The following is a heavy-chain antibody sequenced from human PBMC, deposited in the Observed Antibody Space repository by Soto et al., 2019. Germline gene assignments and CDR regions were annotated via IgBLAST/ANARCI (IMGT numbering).Heavy chain of an antibody. Sequence: LRLSCEASGFTFSGYWMSWVRQAPGKGLGWVADIKHDGSVQYYVDSVKGRFTISRDNAKKLLYLQMNGLRAEDTGLYYCARATYSNAWYRFDLWGQGTLVTVSS. J-gene: IGHJ4*02. CDR3: ARATYSNAWYRFDL. CDR1: GFTFSGYW. D-gene: IGHD4-4*01. V-gene: IGHV3-7*03. CDR2: IKHDGSVQ.